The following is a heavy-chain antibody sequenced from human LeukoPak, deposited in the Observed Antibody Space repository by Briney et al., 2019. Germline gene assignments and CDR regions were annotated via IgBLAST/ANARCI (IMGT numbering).Heavy chain of an antibody. CDR1: GGSFSGYY. CDR2: INHSGST. CDR3: ARLLYDFWSGYGALYYFDY. V-gene: IGHV4-34*01. J-gene: IGHJ4*02. Sequence: SETLSLTCAVYGGSFSGYYWSWIRQPPGKGLEWIGEINHSGSTNYNPSLKSRVTISVDTSKNQFSLKLSSVTAADTAVYYCARLLYDFWSGYGALYYFDYWGQGTLVTVSS. D-gene: IGHD3-3*01.